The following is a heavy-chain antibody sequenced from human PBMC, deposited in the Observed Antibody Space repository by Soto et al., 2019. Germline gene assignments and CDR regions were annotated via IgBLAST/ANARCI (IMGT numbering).Heavy chain of an antibody. J-gene: IGHJ3*02. CDR2: LNPGRGVT. CDR1: GYSLASSD. D-gene: IGHD1-26*01. Sequence: ASVKVSWKASGYSLASSDMSWVRRAAGQGLEWMGWLNPGRGVTGYAQKFQGRLSLTASTSISTAYMELTSLTSDDTALYYCARPPNPWEPYAFHIWGHGTLVTVSS. CDR3: ARPPNPWEPYAFHI. V-gene: IGHV1-8*01.